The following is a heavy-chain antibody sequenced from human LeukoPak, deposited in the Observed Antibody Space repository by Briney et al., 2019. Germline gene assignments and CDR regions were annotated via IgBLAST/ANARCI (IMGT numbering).Heavy chain of an antibody. V-gene: IGHV4-4*02. CDR1: GGSISSSDW. D-gene: IGHD4-17*01. CDR2: IYHSGST. CDR3: ARGGPPYGDSNDS. J-gene: IGHJ4*02. Sequence: KPSGTLSLTCAVSGGSISSSDWWSWVRQPPGKGLEWIGQIYHSGSTRYNPSLKGRVTVFVDTSKNQFSLNLRSMTAADTAVYYCARGGPPYGDSNDSWGQGTLVTVSP.